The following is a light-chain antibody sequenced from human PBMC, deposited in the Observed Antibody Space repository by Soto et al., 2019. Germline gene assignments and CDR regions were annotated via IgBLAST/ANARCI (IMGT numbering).Light chain of an antibody. Sequence: EIILTQSPATLYVSPGERATLSCRASQSLTSNLAWYQQRPGQAPRLLIYDTSTRATGVPTRISGSGSGTEFTLTISSLQSEDFAVYYCQQYNSWPLTFGGGTKVEIK. CDR1: QSLTSN. J-gene: IGKJ4*01. CDR2: DTS. V-gene: IGKV3D-15*01. CDR3: QQYNSWPLT.